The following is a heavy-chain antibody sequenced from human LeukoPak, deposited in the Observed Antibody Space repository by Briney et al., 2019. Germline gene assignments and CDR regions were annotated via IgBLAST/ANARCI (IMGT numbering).Heavy chain of an antibody. Sequence: GGSLRLSCAASGFTFSDYAMNWLRHAPGKGPEWVSSISGSGAGTYYADSVEGRFTISRDNSKNTLYLEMNSLRADDTAMYYCAKGPSANFRSPFDNWGQGTLVSVSS. CDR2: ISGSGAGT. J-gene: IGHJ4*02. V-gene: IGHV3-23*01. CDR3: AKGPSANFRSPFDN. CDR1: GFTFSDYA. D-gene: IGHD2/OR15-2a*01.